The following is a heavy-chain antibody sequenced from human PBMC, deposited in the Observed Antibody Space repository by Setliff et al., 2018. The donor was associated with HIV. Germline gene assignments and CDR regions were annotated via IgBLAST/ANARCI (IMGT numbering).Heavy chain of an antibody. V-gene: IGHV4-59*01. CDR2: MYYSGNT. Sequence: PSETLSLTCTVSGVSISNYYWSWIRQPPGKGLEWIGYMYYSGNTNYNPSLKSRVTMSVDTSKNQFSLKLSSVTAADTAVYYCAREDSSYHYFDYWGQGMLVTVSS. D-gene: IGHD6-6*01. CDR1: GVSISNYY. CDR3: AREDSSYHYFDY. J-gene: IGHJ4*02.